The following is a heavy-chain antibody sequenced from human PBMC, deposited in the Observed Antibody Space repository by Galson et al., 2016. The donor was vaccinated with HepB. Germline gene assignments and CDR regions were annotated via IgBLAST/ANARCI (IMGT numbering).Heavy chain of an antibody. CDR1: GYTFTTYG. CDR2: ITTVTGNT. V-gene: IGHV1-18*01. Sequence: SVKVSCKASGYTFTTYGISWVRQAPGQGLEWMGWITTVTGNTNYAQKFQGRVTMTTGTSTNPAYMELRSLRSDDTAVYYCARARDYYFYSMDVWGQGTTVTVSS. J-gene: IGHJ6*02. CDR3: ARARDYYFYSMDV.